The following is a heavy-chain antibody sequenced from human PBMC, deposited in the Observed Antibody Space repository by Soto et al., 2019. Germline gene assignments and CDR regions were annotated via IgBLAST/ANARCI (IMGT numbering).Heavy chain of an antibody. CDR2: ISYDGSNK. V-gene: IGHV3-30-3*01. CDR1: GFTFSSYA. Sequence: GGSLRLSCAASGFTFSSYAMHWVRQAPGKGLEWVAVISYDGSNKYYADSVKGRFTISRDNSKNTLYLQMNSLRAEDTAVYYCARALSLGDPFDCWGQGTLVTVSS. J-gene: IGHJ4*02. D-gene: IGHD2-21*02. CDR3: ARALSLGDPFDC.